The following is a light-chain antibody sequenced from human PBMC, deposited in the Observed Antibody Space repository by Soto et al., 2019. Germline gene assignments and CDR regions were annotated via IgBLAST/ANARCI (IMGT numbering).Light chain of an antibody. Sequence: QSVLTQPPSASGTPGQRVTISCSGSTSNIGESTVSWYRHLPGMAPKLLISTNDQRPSGVPDRFSGSKSGTSAFLAISGLQSEDEADYYCVAWDDSLSGHVFGTGTKVTVL. CDR2: TND. V-gene: IGLV1-44*01. CDR1: TSNIGEST. CDR3: VAWDDSLSGHV. J-gene: IGLJ1*01.